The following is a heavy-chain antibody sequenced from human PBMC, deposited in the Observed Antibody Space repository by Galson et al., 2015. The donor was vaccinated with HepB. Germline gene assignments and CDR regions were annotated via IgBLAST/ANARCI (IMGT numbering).Heavy chain of an antibody. J-gene: IGHJ3*02. D-gene: IGHD6-13*01. CDR1: GFTVSTYY. V-gene: IGHV3-66*04. CDR3: ARLRPNPGYTSSWVDI. CDR2: IYSGGGS. Sequence: SLRLSCAASGFTVSTYYMNWVRQAPGKGLEWVSVIYSGGGSNYADSVKGRFTISRDNSKNILYLQMNSLTGADTAVYYCARLRPNPGYTSSWVDIWGQGTMVTVSS.